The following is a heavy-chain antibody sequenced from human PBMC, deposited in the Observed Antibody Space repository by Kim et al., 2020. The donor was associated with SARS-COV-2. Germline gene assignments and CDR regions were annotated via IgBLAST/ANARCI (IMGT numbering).Heavy chain of an antibody. Sequence: SNTPSHRSRVTISADTSKHQFALRLSSVTAADTAVYYCARDVSSWYFDLWGRGTLVTVSS. J-gene: IGHJ2*01. V-gene: IGHV4-4*06. CDR3: ARDVSSWYFDL.